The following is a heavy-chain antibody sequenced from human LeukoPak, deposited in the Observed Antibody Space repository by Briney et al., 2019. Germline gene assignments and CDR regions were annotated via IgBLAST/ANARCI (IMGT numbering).Heavy chain of an antibody. J-gene: IGHJ5*02. CDR1: GFTFSRHW. D-gene: IGHD3-16*01. V-gene: IGHV3-7*01. Sequence: GGSLRLSCVASGFTFSRHWISWVRQAPGKGLEWVANINEDGSEKNYVDSVKGRFTISRDNAKNSLYLQMNSLRAEDTAMYYCAKDPSYDVTSWGQGTLDTVSS. CDR3: AKDPSYDVTS. CDR2: INEDGSEK.